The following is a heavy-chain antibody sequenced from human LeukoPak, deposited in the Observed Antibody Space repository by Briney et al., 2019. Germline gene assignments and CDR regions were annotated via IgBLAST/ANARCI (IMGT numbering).Heavy chain of an antibody. D-gene: IGHD1-7*01. CDR2: ISAYNGNT. CDR3: VSSNWNYFFAQENFDY. J-gene: IGHJ4*02. CDR1: GYTFTSYG. Sequence: ASVKVSCKASGYTFTSYGISWVRQAPGQGLEWMGWISAYNGNTNYAQKLQGRVTMTTDTSTSTAYMELRSLRSDDTAVYYCVSSNWNYFFAQENFDYWGQGTLVTVSS. V-gene: IGHV1-18*01.